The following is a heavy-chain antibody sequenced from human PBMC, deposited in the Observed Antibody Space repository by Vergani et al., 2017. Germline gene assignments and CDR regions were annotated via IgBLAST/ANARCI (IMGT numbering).Heavy chain of an antibody. CDR3: ASHYYDSSGQFDY. V-gene: IGHV4-39*01. CDR1: GGSISSSSYY. CDR2: IYYSGST. J-gene: IGHJ4*02. D-gene: IGHD3-22*01. Sequence: QLQLQESGPGLVKPSETLSLTCTVSGGSISSSSYYWGWIRQPPGKGLAWIGSIYYSGSTYYNPSLKSRVTISVDTSKNQFSLKLSSVTAADTAVYYCASHYYDSSGQFDYWGQGTLVTVSS.